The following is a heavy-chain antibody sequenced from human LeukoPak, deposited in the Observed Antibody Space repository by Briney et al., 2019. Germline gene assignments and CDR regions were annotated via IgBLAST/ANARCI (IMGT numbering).Heavy chain of an antibody. CDR2: LYHSGST. Sequence: SETLSLTCTVSGRSISSGGYYWSWIRQPPGKGLEWIVYLYHSGSTCYNPSLKSRVTISVDRSKNQFSLKLSSGTAADTDVYYYARNAIFGVVIGDHYFDYWGQGALVTVSS. J-gene: IGHJ4*02. D-gene: IGHD3-3*01. V-gene: IGHV4-30-2*01. CDR1: GRSISSGGYY. CDR3: ARNAIFGVVIGDHYFDY.